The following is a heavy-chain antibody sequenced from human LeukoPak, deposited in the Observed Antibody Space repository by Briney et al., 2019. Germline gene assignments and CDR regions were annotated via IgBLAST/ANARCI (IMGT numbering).Heavy chain of an antibody. V-gene: IGHV4-34*01. CDR3: ARALWPPGVYYYYYMDV. D-gene: IGHD2/OR15-2a*01. J-gene: IGHJ6*03. CDR1: GGSFSGYY. CDR2: INHSGST. Sequence: SETLSLTCAVYGGSFSGYYWSWIRQPPGKGLEWIGEINHSGSTNYNPSLKSRVTISVDTSKNQFSLKLSSVTAADTAVYYCARALWPPGVYYYYYMDVWGKGTTVTVSS.